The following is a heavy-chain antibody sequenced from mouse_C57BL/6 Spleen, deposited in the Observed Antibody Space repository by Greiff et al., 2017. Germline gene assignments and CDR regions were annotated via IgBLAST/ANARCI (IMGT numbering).Heavy chain of an antibody. CDR1: GYAFSSYW. V-gene: IGHV1-80*01. Sequence: VQLLQSGAELVKPGASVKISCKASGYAFSSYWMNWVKQRPGKGLEWIGPINPGDGATNYNGKFKGKTTLTADKPSSTAYMQLSSLTSEDSAVYVCERKSDWYFDVWGTGTTVTASS. CDR3: ERKSDWYFDV. J-gene: IGHJ1*03. CDR2: INPGDGAT.